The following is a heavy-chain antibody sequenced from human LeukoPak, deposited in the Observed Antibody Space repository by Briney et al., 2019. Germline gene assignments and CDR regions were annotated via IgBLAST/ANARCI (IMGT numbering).Heavy chain of an antibody. J-gene: IGHJ4*02. CDR3: ARRYSGSYYPEYFDY. Sequence: GESLKISCKGSGYSFTNYWIGWVRQMPGKGLEWMGIIWPGDSDTRYSPSFQGQVTISADKSNSIVYLQWSSLKASDTAMYYCARRYSGSYYPEYFDYWGQGTLVTVSS. CDR1: GYSFTNYW. D-gene: IGHD1-26*01. CDR2: IWPGDSDT. V-gene: IGHV5-51*01.